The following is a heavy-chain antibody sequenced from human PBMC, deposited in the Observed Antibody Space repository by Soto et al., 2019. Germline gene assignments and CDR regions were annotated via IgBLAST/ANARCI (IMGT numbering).Heavy chain of an antibody. J-gene: IGHJ4*01. CDR3: ARDSGYGSGTSVNHYLDY. V-gene: IGHV3-23*01. Sequence: GGSLRLSCAASGFTFSSYAMSWVRQGPGKGLEWVAVVSIGGSTHYADSVRGRFTISRDNSKNTLSLQMNSLTAEDTAVYYCARDSGYGSGTSVNHYLDYWGHGTLVTVSS. D-gene: IGHD3-10*01. CDR1: GFTFSSYA. CDR2: VSIGGST.